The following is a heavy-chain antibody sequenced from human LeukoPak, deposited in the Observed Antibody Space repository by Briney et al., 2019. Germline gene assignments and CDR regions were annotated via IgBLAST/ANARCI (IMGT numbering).Heavy chain of an antibody. Sequence: PSETLSLTCTVSGGSISTYYWSWIRHPPGKGLEWIGYIYYTGSTNSNPSLKSRVTISIDRPKNQFSLKLNSVTAADTAVYYCARGDGDNDAFDIWGQGTMVPVSS. CDR2: IYYTGST. V-gene: IGHV4-59*13. J-gene: IGHJ3*02. CDR1: GGSISTYY. CDR3: ARGDGDNDAFDI. D-gene: IGHD4-17*01.